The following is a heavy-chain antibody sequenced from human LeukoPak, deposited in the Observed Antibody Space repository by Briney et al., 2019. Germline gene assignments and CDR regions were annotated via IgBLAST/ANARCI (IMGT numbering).Heavy chain of an antibody. Sequence: GESLKISCKGSGYSFTSYWIGWVRQMPGKGLEWMGIIDPGDSDTRYRPSFQGQVTLSADKSISTAYLQWSSLKASDTAMYYCARYYSSGWYGMINWFDPWGQGTLVTVSS. CDR1: GYSFTSYW. CDR2: IDPGDSDT. V-gene: IGHV5-51*01. D-gene: IGHD6-19*01. J-gene: IGHJ5*02. CDR3: ARYYSSGWYGMINWFDP.